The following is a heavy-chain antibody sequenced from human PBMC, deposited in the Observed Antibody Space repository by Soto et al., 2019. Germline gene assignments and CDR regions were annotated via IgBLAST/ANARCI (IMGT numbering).Heavy chain of an antibody. CDR2: IYFSGST. D-gene: IGHD3-10*01. J-gene: IGHJ2*01. V-gene: IGHV4-31*03. CDR1: GGSVTSGAYY. Sequence: QVQLQESGPGLVKPSQTLSLTCTVSGGSVTSGAYYWTLIRQHPGKGLEWIGYIYFSGSTYYNPSLQSRATISIDTSNKQFSLEMKSVTAEDTAVYYCASAVRHLVYWYFDLWGRGSLVTVSS. CDR3: ASAVRHLVYWYFDL.